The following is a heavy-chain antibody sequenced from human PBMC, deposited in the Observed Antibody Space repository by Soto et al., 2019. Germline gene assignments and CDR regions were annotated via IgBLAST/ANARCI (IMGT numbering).Heavy chain of an antibody. CDR2: ISTTTRGP. Sequence: QVQLVESGGGLVEPGGSLRLSCAASGFTFSDYDMNWIRQAPGKGPEWISYISTTTRGPYYANSEGGRFNIYRDNAKNLMYLQLTSRRAAAPAVYCYEGGDKEEEYPLFAAWGQGTLVTVSS. J-gene: IGHJ5*02. CDR1: GFTFSDYD. CDR3: EGGDKEEEYPLFAA. D-gene: IGHD3-16*01. V-gene: IGHV3-11*01.